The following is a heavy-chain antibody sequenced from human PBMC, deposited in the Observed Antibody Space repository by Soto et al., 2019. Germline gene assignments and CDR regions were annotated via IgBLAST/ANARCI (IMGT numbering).Heavy chain of an antibody. Sequence: QVQLVQSGAEVKKPGASVKVSCKASGYNFNSYTISWVRQAPGQGLEWMGRISAYNGNTNYAQKLKGRVTMTTDTSTSTAYMELRSLRSDDTAVYHCARVVGALGHWVDPWGQGTLVTVSS. CDR3: ARVVGALGHWVDP. D-gene: IGHD1-26*01. J-gene: IGHJ5*02. CDR2: ISAYNGNT. V-gene: IGHV1-18*01. CDR1: GYNFNSYT.